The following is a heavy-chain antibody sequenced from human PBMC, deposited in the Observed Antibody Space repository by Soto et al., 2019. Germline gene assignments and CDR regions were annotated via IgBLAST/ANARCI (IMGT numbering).Heavy chain of an antibody. CDR3: ARDLPTWREYYYGMDV. V-gene: IGHV3-30-3*01. Sequence: QVQLVESGGGVVQPGRSLRLSCAASGFTFSSYAMHWVRQAPGKGLEWVAVISYDGSNKYYADSVKGRFTISRDNSKNTLYLQMNSLRAEDTAVYYCARDLPTWREYYYGMDVWGQGTTVTVSS. D-gene: IGHD3-3*01. CDR1: GFTFSSYA. J-gene: IGHJ6*02. CDR2: ISYDGSNK.